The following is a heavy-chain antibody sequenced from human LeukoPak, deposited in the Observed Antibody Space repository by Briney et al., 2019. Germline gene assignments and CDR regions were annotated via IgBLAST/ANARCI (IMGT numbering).Heavy chain of an antibody. CDR1: GGSISSYY. CDR2: IYYSGST. CDR3: ARHGLLYDFDY. D-gene: IGHD2-2*02. J-gene: IGHJ4*02. V-gene: IGHV4-59*08. Sequence: SETLSLTCSVSGGSISSYYWSWIRQPPGKGLEWIGYIYYSGSTNYNPSLKSRVTISVDTSKNQFSLKLSSVTAADTAVYYCARHGLLYDFDYWGQGALVTVSS.